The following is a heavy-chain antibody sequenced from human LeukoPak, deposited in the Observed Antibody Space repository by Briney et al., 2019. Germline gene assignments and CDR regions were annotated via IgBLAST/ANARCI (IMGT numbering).Heavy chain of an antibody. CDR1: GGTFSSYA. D-gene: IGHD3-3*01. CDR2: IIPIFGTA. V-gene: IGHV1-69*13. CDR3: ARDPEAQYYDFLSGYFDY. J-gene: IGHJ4*02. Sequence: SVKVSCKASGGTFSSYAISWVRQAPGQGLEWMGGIIPIFGTANYAQKFQGRVTITADESTSTAYIELSSLRSEDTAVYYCARDPEAQYYDFLSGYFDYWGQGTLVTVSS.